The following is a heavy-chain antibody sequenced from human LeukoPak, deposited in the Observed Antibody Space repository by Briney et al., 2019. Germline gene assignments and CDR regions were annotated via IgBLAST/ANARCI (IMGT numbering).Heavy chain of an antibody. Sequence: GGSLRLSCAASGFSFSSYWMSWVRQAPGKGLGWVATIKPDGSDDYYVDSVKGRFTISRDNSKNSLFLQMNSLRAEETAVYYCARGEYGVYRYWGQGTLVTVSS. D-gene: IGHD4-17*01. CDR3: ARGEYGVYRY. CDR1: GFSFSSYW. J-gene: IGHJ4*02. CDR2: IKPDGSDD. V-gene: IGHV3-7*01.